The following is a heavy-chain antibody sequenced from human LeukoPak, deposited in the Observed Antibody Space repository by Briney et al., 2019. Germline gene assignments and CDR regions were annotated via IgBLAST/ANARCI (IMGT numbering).Heavy chain of an antibody. CDR3: ARGYSYGEFDY. D-gene: IGHD5-18*01. Sequence: WASVKVSCKASGGTFSSYAISWVRQAPAQGLEWMGGIIPIFGTANYAQKFQGRVTITADKSTSTAYMELSSLRSEDTAVYYCARGYSYGEFDYWGQGTLVTVSS. J-gene: IGHJ4*02. V-gene: IGHV1-69*06. CDR2: IIPIFGTA. CDR1: GGTFSSYA.